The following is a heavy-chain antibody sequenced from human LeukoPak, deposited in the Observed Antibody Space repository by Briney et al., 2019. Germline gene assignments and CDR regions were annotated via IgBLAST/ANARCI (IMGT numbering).Heavy chain of an antibody. CDR3: ASGLYYYDSNLDY. CDR1: GYSFTSYY. D-gene: IGHD3-22*01. J-gene: IGHJ4*02. V-gene: IGHV1-46*01. Sequence: ASVKVSCKASGYSFTSYYIHWVRQAPGQGLEWMGIINPSGGITSYAQKFQGRVTMTRDTSISTAYMELSRLRSDDTAVYYCASGLYYYDSNLDYWGQGTLVTVSS. CDR2: INPSGGIT.